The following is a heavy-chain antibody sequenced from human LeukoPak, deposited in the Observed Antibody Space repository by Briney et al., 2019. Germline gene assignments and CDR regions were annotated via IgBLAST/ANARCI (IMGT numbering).Heavy chain of an antibody. D-gene: IGHD2-15*01. CDR2: ISSNGGST. Sequence: GRSLRLSCAASGFTFSSYAMHWVRQAPGKGLEYVSAISSNGGSTYYANSVKGRFTISRDNSKNTLYLQMGSLRAEDMAVYYCARDYCSGGSCYSFDGWGQGTLVTVSS. CDR3: ARDYCSGGSCYSFDG. J-gene: IGHJ4*02. V-gene: IGHV3-64*01. CDR1: GFTFSSYA.